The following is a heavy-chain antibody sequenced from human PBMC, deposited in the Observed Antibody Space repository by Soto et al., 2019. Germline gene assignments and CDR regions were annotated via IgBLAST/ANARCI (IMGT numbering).Heavy chain of an antibody. CDR3: AKDSFINLRGYDSY. Sequence: GGSLRLSCAASGFTFSTYAMIWVRQAPGKGLEWVSAISGSGDSTYYADSVKGRFTISRDNSKNTLYLQMSSLRAEDTAIYYCAKDSFINLRGYDSYWGQGTLVTVSS. CDR2: ISGSGDST. D-gene: IGHD5-12*01. CDR1: GFTFSTYA. J-gene: IGHJ4*02. V-gene: IGHV3-23*01.